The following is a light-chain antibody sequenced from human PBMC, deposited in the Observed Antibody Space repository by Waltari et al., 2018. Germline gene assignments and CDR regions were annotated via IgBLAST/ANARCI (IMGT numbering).Light chain of an antibody. J-gene: IGLJ2*01. V-gene: IGLV2-11*01. Sequence: QSALTQPRSVSGSPGQSVTISCTGTSSDVGGYDYFPWYQQPPGHAPKLIICDVTKRPSVVPDRFSGSKSGNTASLTISGLQAEDEADYYCCSYAGRYTHVVFGGGTKLTVL. CDR3: CSYAGRYTHVV. CDR1: SSDVGGYDY. CDR2: DVT.